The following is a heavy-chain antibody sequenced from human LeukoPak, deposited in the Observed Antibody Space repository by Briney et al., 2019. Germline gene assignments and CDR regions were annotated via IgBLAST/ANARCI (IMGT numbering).Heavy chain of an antibody. V-gene: IGHV1-2*02. CDR1: GYTFTNFG. D-gene: IGHD2-2*01. J-gene: IGHJ5*02. CDR3: ARDPRYCSSTSCFKGWFDP. Sequence: ASVKVSCKASGYTFTNFGISWVRQAPGQGLEWMGWINPNSGGTNYAQKFQGRVTMTRDTSISTAYMELSRLRSDDTAVYYCARDPRYCSSTSCFKGWFDPWGQGTLVTVSS. CDR2: INPNSGGT.